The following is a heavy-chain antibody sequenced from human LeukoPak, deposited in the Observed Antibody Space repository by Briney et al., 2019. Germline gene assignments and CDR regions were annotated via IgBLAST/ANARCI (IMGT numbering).Heavy chain of an antibody. J-gene: IGHJ3*02. D-gene: IGHD3-10*01. Sequence: GGSLRLSCAASGFTFSDYYMSWIRQAPGKGLEWVPYISSSGSTIYYADSVKGRFTISRDNAKNSLYLQMNSLRAEDTAVYYCASTPPRSFDAFDIWGQGTMVTVSS. CDR1: GFTFSDYY. CDR3: ASTPPRSFDAFDI. V-gene: IGHV3-11*01. CDR2: ISSSGSTI.